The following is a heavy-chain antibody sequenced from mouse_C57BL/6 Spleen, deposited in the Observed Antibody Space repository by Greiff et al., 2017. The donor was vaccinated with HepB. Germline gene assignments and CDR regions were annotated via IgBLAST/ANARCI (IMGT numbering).Heavy chain of an antibody. D-gene: IGHD2-4*01. CDR3: ARLGLRRAMDY. Sequence: VQLQQPGAELVKPGASVKLSCKASGYTFTSYWMHWVKQRPGQGLEWIGMIHPNSGSTNYNEKFKSKATLTVDKSSSTAYMQLSSLTSEDSAVYYCARLGLRRAMDYWGQGTSVTVSS. CDR2: IHPNSGST. CDR1: GYTFTSYW. J-gene: IGHJ4*01. V-gene: IGHV1-64*01.